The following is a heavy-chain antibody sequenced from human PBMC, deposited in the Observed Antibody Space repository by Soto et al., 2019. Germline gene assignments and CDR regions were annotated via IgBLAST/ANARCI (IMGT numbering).Heavy chain of an antibody. CDR3: ASEIASSGWYRYYYGMDV. Sequence: SETLSLTCTVSGGSISSYYWSWIRQPPGKGLEWIGYIYYSGSTNYNPSLKSRVTISIDTSKNQFSLKLSSVTAAATAVYYCASEIASSGWYRYYYGMDVWGQGTEVTVSS. J-gene: IGHJ6*01. CDR1: GGSISSYY. D-gene: IGHD6-19*01. V-gene: IGHV4-59*01. CDR2: IYYSGST.